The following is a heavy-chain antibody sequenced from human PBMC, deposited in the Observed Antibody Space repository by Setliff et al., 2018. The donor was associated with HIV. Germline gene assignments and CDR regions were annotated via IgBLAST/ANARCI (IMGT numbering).Heavy chain of an antibody. CDR2: ITTTGDT. CDR3: SNWNTTVDADS. Sequence: SETLSLTCAVYGGSVSGHYWAWFRQPPGKGLEWIGEITTTGDTNYIPSLKSRVAISLETSKNQFSLTLRSVTAAYTAGYYCSNWNTTVDADSWGQGTLVTVSS. CDR1: GGSVSGHY. V-gene: IGHV4-34*01. D-gene: IGHD1-1*01. J-gene: IGHJ4*02.